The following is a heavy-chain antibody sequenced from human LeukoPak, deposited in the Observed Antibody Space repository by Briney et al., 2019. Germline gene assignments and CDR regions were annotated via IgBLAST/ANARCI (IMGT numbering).Heavy chain of an antibody. V-gene: IGHV3-30*04. J-gene: IGHJ4*02. CDR2: ISYDGSNK. CDR1: GFTFSSYA. D-gene: IGHD1-26*01. CDR3: AREYSGSYYGSFDY. Sequence: HPGRSLRLSCAASGFTFSSYAMHWVRQAPGKGLEWVAVISYDGSNKYYADSVKGRFTISRDNSKNTLYLQMNGLRAEDTAVYYCAREYSGSYYGSFDYWGQGTLVTVSS.